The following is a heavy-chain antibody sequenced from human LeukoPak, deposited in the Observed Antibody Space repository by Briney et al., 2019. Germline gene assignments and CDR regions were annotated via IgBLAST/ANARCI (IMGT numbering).Heavy chain of an antibody. V-gene: IGHV4-30-4*01. CDR3: TKTRWRGGGTFNEFDP. Sequence: SETLSLTCTLSGGSISIGDYEWSWIRQSPGKGLEWIGYIYSNGSTYSNPSLKSRLTISIYTSRNQFSLKLSSVTAADTAVYYCTKTRWRGGGTFNEFDPWGQGTLVTVSS. CDR2: IYSNGST. J-gene: IGHJ5*01. CDR1: GGSISIGDYE. D-gene: IGHD1-14*01.